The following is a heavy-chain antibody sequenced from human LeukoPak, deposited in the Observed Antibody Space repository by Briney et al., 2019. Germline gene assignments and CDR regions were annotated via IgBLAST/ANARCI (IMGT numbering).Heavy chain of an antibody. CDR1: GGSFSGYY. D-gene: IGHD4-11*01. CDR3: ARHGGTRVTLVEVYYFDH. J-gene: IGHJ4*02. Sequence: SETLSLTCAVYGGSFSGYYWSWIRQPPDKGLEWIGSIYYTGGTNYSPSLKSRVTISVDTSKNQFSLKLSSVTAADTAVYYCARHGGTRVTLVEVYYFDHWARELRPPSPQ. V-gene: IGHV4-34*01. CDR2: IYYTGGT.